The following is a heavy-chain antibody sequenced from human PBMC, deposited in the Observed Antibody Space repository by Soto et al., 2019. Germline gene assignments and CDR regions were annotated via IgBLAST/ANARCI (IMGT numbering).Heavy chain of an antibody. CDR1: GFPFSSYW. D-gene: IGHD6-13*01. J-gene: IGHJ6*03. Sequence: EVQLVESGGGSVQPGESLRLSCAASGFPFSSYWIHWVRQAPGKGLACVSRIKYDGTITNYADSLKGRLTISRDNDENKVYLQMNSLRVDDTAVYYCVRGAKGGYYVDVWGKGTTVTVSS. V-gene: IGHV3-74*01. CDR3: VRGAKGGYYVDV. CDR2: IKYDGTIT.